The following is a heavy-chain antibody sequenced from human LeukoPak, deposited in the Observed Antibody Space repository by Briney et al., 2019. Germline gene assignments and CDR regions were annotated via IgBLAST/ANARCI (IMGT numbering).Heavy chain of an antibody. CDR3: ARVDDYGGNSVGY. CDR1: GYSFTTYY. V-gene: IGHV1-46*01. CDR2: MNPRGGST. D-gene: IGHD4-23*01. Sequence: GASVKVSCKASGYSFTTYYMHWMRQAPGQELEWMGTMNPRGGSTNYAQKFQGRVTMIRDPSTSTVYMELSSLRFEDTAVYYCARVDDYGGNSVGYWGQGTLVTVSS. J-gene: IGHJ4*02.